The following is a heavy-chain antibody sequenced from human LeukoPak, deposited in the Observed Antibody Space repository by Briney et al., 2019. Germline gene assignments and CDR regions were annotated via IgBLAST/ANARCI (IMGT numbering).Heavy chain of an antibody. CDR2: IYYSGST. CDR1: GASITSYY. Sequence: SETLSLTCTVSGASITSYYWSWIRQPPGKGLEWIGYIYYSGSTTYKPSLKSRVTISVDTSKNQFSLKLSSVTAADTAVHYCARLSIVGATNFDYWGQGTLVTVSS. D-gene: IGHD1-26*01. CDR3: ARLSIVGATNFDY. V-gene: IGHV4-59*08. J-gene: IGHJ4*02.